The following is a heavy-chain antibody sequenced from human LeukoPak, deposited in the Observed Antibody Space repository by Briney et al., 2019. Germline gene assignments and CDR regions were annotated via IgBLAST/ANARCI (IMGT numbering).Heavy chain of an antibody. CDR3: ARHRTYYYGSGSFDY. CDR2: INHSGST. Sequence: PSETLSLTCAVYGGSFSGYYWSWIRQPPGKGLEWIGEINHSGSTNYNPSLKSRVTISVDTSKNQFSLKLSSVTAADTAVYYCARHRTYYYGSGSFDYWGQGTLVTASS. J-gene: IGHJ4*02. D-gene: IGHD3-10*01. CDR1: GGSFSGYY. V-gene: IGHV4-34*01.